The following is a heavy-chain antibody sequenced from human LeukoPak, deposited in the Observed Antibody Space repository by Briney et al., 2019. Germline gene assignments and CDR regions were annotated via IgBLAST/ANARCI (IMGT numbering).Heavy chain of an antibody. CDR3: AKAVTSDYHSLYYNYYMDV. CDR1: GFAFRSYA. V-gene: IGHV3-30*18. J-gene: IGHJ6*03. D-gene: IGHD3-10*01. CDR2: ISYDGSNK. Sequence: GGSLRLSCAASGFAFRSYAMHWVRQAPGKGLEWVAVISYDGSNKYFGDSVKGRFTISRDNSKNTLYLQMDSLRAEDTAIYYCAKAVTSDYHSLYYNYYMDVWGEGTTVTVSS.